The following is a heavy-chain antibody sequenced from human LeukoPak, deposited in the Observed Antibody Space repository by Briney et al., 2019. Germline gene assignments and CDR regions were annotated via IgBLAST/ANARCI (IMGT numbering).Heavy chain of an antibody. CDR2: IIPIFGTA. Sequence: SVKVSCKASGGTFSSYAISWVRQAPGQGLEWMGGIIPIFGTANYAQKLQGRVTITADESTSTAYMELSSLRSEDTAVYYCARDINDRLGDSSGYLYYYYGMDVWGQGTTVTVSS. CDR1: GGTFSSYA. V-gene: IGHV1-69*01. D-gene: IGHD3-22*01. J-gene: IGHJ6*02. CDR3: ARDINDRLGDSSGYLYYYYGMDV.